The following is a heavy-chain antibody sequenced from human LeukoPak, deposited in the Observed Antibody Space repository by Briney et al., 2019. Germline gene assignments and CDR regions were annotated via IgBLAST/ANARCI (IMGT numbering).Heavy chain of an antibody. V-gene: IGHV1-69*04. CDR1: GGTFTSYA. CDR3: ARDKGGSYYRPNYYYYGMDV. CDR2: IIPILGIA. D-gene: IGHD1-26*01. J-gene: IGHJ6*02. Sequence: SVKVSCKASGGTFTSYAISWVRQAPGQGLEWMGRIIPILGIANYAQKFQGRVTMTRDTSTSTVYMELSSLRSEDTAVYYCARDKGGSYYRPNYYYYGMDVWGQGTTVTVSS.